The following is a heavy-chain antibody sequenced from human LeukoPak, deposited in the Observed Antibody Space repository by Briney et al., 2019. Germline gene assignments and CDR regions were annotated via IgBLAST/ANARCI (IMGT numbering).Heavy chain of an antibody. Sequence: GGSLRLSCAASGFTFISYGMHWVRQAPGKGLEWVAIIWYDGNTKYYSESVKGRFTISRDNSKNTLYLQMNSLRAEDTAVYYCAKSRTWHDAFDVWGQGTLVTVSS. CDR2: IWYDGNTK. CDR3: AKSRTWHDAFDV. CDR1: GFTFISYG. D-gene: IGHD3/OR15-3a*01. V-gene: IGHV3-33*06. J-gene: IGHJ3*01.